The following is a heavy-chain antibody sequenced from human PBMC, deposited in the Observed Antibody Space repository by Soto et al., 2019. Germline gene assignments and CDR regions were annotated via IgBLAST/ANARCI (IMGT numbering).Heavy chain of an antibody. V-gene: IGHV3-30-3*01. Sequence: QVQLVESGGGVVQPGRSLRLSCAASGFTFSSYAMHWVRQAPGKGLEWVAVISYDGSNIYYADSVKGRFTISRDNSKNTLYLQKNSLRAEDTAVYYCASLVTHDGHYYYGMDVWGQGTTVTVSS. CDR2: ISYDGSNI. D-gene: IGHD6-13*01. J-gene: IGHJ6*02. CDR3: ASLVTHDGHYYYGMDV. CDR1: GFTFSSYA.